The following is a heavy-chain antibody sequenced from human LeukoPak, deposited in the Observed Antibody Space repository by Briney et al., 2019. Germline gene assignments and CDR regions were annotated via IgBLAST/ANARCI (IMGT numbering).Heavy chain of an antibody. D-gene: IGHD3-3*01. V-gene: IGHV4-59*01. CDR3: ARYKYYDFWSGYSNFDY. Sequence: PSETLSLTCTVSGGSISSYYWSWIRQPPGKGLEWIGYIYYSGSTNYNPSLKSRVTISVDTSKNQFSLKLSSVTAADTAVYYCARYKYYDFWSGYSNFDYWGQGTLVTVSS. CDR1: GGSISSYY. J-gene: IGHJ4*02. CDR2: IYYSGST.